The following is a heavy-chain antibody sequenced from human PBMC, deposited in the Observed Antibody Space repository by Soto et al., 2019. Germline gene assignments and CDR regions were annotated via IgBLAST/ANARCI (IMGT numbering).Heavy chain of an antibody. V-gene: IGHV1-18*01. J-gene: IGHJ4*02. D-gene: IGHD2-15*01. Sequence: ASVKVSCKASGYTFTSYAISCVRQAPGQGLEWMGWISAYNGNTSYAQKFQGRVTMTRDTSTSTVYMELSSLRSEDTAVYYCARVYCSGGSCYSIDYWGQGTLVTVSS. CDR3: ARVYCSGGSCYSIDY. CDR1: GYTFTSYA. CDR2: ISAYNGNT.